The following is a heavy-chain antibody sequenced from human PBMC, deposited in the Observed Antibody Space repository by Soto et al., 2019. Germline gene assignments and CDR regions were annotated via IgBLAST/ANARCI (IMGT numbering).Heavy chain of an antibody. CDR1: GFTFSSYW. Sequence: GGSLRLSCAASGFTFSSYWMHWVRQAPGKGLVWVSRINSDGSSTSYADSVKGRFTISRDSSKNTLYLQMNSLRAEDTAVYYCARVRDTATLDNWGQETLVTVS. CDR2: INSDGSST. D-gene: IGHD5-18*01. CDR3: ARVRDTATLDN. V-gene: IGHV3-74*01. J-gene: IGHJ4*02.